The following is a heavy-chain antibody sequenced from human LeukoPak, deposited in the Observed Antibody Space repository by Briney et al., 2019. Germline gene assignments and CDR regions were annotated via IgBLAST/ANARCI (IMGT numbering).Heavy chain of an antibody. CDR3: ARDYCSGGSCYPHRNYYSDY. Sequence: ASVKVSCKASGYTFTSYYMHWVRQAPGQGLEWMGIINPSGGSTSYAQKFQGRVTMTRDTSTSTVYMELSSLRSEDTAVYYCARDYCSGGSCYPHRNYYSDYWGQGTLVTVSS. CDR2: INPSGGST. D-gene: IGHD2-15*01. J-gene: IGHJ4*02. CDR1: GYTFTSYY. V-gene: IGHV1-46*01.